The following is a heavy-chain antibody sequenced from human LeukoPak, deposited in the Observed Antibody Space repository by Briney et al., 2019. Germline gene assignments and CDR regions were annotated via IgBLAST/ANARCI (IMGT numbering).Heavy chain of an antibody. V-gene: IGHV3-23*01. D-gene: IGHD6-6*01. CDR1: GFTFSSHG. Sequence: GGSLRLSCAASGFTFSSHGMNWVRQAPGKGLEWVSTISVSGGNTYYADSVKGRFTISRDNSKNTLYLQMSSLRADDTAVYYCGGSRSFFWGQGTLVTVSS. CDR2: ISVSGGNT. J-gene: IGHJ4*02. CDR3: GGSRSFF.